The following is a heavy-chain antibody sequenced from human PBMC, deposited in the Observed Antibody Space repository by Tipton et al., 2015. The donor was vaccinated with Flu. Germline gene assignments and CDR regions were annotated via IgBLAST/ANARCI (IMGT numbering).Heavy chain of an antibody. CDR1: GGSFSGYY. Sequence: LRLSCAVYGGSFSGYYRSWIRQPPGKGLEWIGEINHSGSTNYNPSLKSRVTISVDTSKNQFSLKLSSVTAADTAVYYCARGYLSGAFDIWGQGTMVTVSS. D-gene: IGHD2/OR15-2a*01. CDR2: INHSGST. V-gene: IGHV4-34*01. CDR3: ARGYLSGAFDI. J-gene: IGHJ3*02.